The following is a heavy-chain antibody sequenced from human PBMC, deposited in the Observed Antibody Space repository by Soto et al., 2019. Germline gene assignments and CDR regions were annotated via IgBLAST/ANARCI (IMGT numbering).Heavy chain of an antibody. CDR3: ARGGWHGGNGCYGY. CDR1: GGTFSSYA. CDR2: IMPIFGTA. Sequence: SVKVSCKASGGTFSSYAISWVRQAPGQGLEWMGGIMPIFGTANYAQKFQGRVTITADESTSTAYMELSSLRSEDTAVYYCARGGWHGGNGCYGYRGQGTLVTV. J-gene: IGHJ4*02. D-gene: IGHD2-15*01. V-gene: IGHV1-69*13.